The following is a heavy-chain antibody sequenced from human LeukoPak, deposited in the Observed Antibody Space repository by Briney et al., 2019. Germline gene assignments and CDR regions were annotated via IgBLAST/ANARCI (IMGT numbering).Heavy chain of an antibody. CDR2: INHSGST. CDR1: GGSFSGYY. Sequence: SETLSLTCAVYGGSFSGYYWSWIRQPPGKGLEWIGEINHSGSTKYNPSLKSQVTISVDTSKNQFSLKLSSVTAADTAVYYCARTPDYCSGGSCSRGTTIYFDYWGQGTLVTVSS. CDR3: ARTPDYCSGGSCSRGTTIYFDY. V-gene: IGHV4-34*01. D-gene: IGHD2-15*01. J-gene: IGHJ4*02.